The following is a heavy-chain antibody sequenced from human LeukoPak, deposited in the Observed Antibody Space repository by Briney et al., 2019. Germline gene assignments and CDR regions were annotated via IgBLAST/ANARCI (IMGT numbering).Heavy chain of an antibody. CDR3: ARDEADDSSGYYPPLEDY. V-gene: IGHV3-30-3*01. J-gene: IGHJ4*02. Sequence: GGSLRLSCAASGFTFSSYAMHWVRQAPGKGLEWVAVISYDGSNKYYADSVKGRFTISRDNSKNTLYLQMNSLRAEDTAVYYCARDEADDSSGYYPPLEDYWGQGTLVTVSS. D-gene: IGHD3-22*01. CDR1: GFTFSSYA. CDR2: ISYDGSNK.